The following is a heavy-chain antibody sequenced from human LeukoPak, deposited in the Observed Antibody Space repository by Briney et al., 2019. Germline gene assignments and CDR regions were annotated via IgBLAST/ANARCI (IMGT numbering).Heavy chain of an antibody. CDR3: ARDLRYSVSWYWYFDL. D-gene: IGHD5/OR15-5a*01. Sequence: GGSLRLSCAASGFSVSNNYVNWVRQAPGKGLEWVSVMYAGGSTVYADSVKGRSTISTDNSKNTLYLQMNSLRPEDTAVYYCARDLRYSVSWYWYFDLWGRGTLVTVSS. CDR1: GFSVSNNY. V-gene: IGHV3-53*01. CDR2: MYAGGST. J-gene: IGHJ2*01.